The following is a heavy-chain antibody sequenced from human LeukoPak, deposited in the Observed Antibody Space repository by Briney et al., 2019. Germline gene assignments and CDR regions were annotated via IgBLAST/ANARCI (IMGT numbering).Heavy chain of an antibody. CDR1: GFTFSDPW. CDR3: GRVSSDFWTGYSFDY. D-gene: IGHD3/OR15-3a*01. CDR2: IKSKVNGGTA. J-gene: IGHJ4*02. V-gene: IGHV3-15*01. Sequence: GGSLRLSGAASGFTFSDPWMSWVRQAPGKGLEWVGRIKSKVNGGTADYAAPVKGRFTISRDDSKNTLSLQMNSLRAEDTAVYYCGRVSSDFWTGYSFDYWGQGTLVTVSS.